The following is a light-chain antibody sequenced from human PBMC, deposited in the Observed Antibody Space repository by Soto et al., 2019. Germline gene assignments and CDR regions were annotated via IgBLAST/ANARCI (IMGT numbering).Light chain of an antibody. Sequence: DIQMTQSPSTLSASVGDRVTITCRASQSISSWLAWYQQRPGKAPKLLIYKASSLESGVPSRFSGSGSGTEFTLTISSLQPDDSATYYCQQYDNGWTFGQGNKVEI. CDR3: QQYDNGWT. CDR2: KAS. V-gene: IGKV1-5*03. J-gene: IGKJ1*01. CDR1: QSISSW.